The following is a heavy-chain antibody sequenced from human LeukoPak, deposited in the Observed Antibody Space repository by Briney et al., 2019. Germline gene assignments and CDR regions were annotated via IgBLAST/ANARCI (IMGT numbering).Heavy chain of an antibody. Sequence: HPSETLSLXCTVSVGSISSYYWSWIRQPPGKVLEWIGYIYYSGSTNYNPSLKSRVTISVDTSKNQFSLKLSSVTAADTAMYYCARGPHSSGYKFWGQGTLVTVSS. CDR1: VGSISSYY. V-gene: IGHV4-59*01. CDR3: ARGPHSSGYKF. J-gene: IGHJ4*02. D-gene: IGHD3-22*01. CDR2: IYYSGST.